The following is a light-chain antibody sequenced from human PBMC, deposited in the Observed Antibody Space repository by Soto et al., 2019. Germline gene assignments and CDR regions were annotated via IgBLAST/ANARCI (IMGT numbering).Light chain of an antibody. V-gene: IGKV3-15*01. CDR2: DAS. Sequence: EIVMTQSPDTLFVSPGERATLSCRASQNIDNKLVWYQQKPGQVPRLLIYDASTRATGIPARFSGSGSGTEFTLTISSLQSEDFAFYYCQQFHYWWTFGQGTKVDIK. CDR1: QNIDNK. J-gene: IGKJ1*01. CDR3: QQFHYWWT.